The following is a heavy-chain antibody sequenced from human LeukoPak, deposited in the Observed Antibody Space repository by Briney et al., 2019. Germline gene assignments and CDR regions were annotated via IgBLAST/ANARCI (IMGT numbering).Heavy chain of an antibody. CDR3: ARERTPGSGYGVDY. D-gene: IGHD6-25*01. CDR1: GYTFTGYY. J-gene: IGHJ4*02. V-gene: IGHV1-2*02. CDR2: MNPNSGNT. Sequence: ASVKVSCKASGYTFTGYYMHWVRQATGQGLEWMGWMNPNSGNTDYAQKFQGRVTMTGDRSISTAYMELSRLRSDDAAVYYCARERTPGSGYGVDYWGQGTVVTVSS.